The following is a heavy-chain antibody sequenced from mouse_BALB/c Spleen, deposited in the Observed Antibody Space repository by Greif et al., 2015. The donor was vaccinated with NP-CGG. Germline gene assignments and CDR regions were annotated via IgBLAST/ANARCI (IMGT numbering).Heavy chain of an antibody. CDR2: IDPENGNT. Sequence: VQLQQSGAELVRPGALVKLSCKASGFNIKDYYMHWVKQRPEQGLEWIGWIDPENGNTIYDPKFQGKASITADTSSNTAYLQLSSLTSEDTAVYYCAREGITTVVPYAMDYWGQGTSVTVSS. V-gene: IGHV14-1*02. CDR3: AREGITTVVPYAMDY. CDR1: GFNIKDYY. J-gene: IGHJ4*01. D-gene: IGHD1-1*01.